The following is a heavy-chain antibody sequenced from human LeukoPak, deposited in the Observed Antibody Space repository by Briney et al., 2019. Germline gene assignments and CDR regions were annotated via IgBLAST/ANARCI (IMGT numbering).Heavy chain of an antibody. Sequence: PSVTLSLTCTVSGGSISSGDYYWSWIRQPPGKGLEWIGYIYYSGSTYYNPSLKSRVTISVDTSKNQFSLKLSSVTAADTAVYYCARLGSGWYSDYWGQGTLVTVSS. CDR1: GGSISSGDYY. CDR3: ARLGSGWYSDY. CDR2: IYYSGST. J-gene: IGHJ4*02. D-gene: IGHD6-19*01. V-gene: IGHV4-30-4*08.